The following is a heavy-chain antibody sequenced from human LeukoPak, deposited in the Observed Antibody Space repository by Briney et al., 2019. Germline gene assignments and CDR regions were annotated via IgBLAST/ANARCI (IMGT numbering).Heavy chain of an antibody. J-gene: IGHJ4*02. D-gene: IGHD6-13*01. V-gene: IGHV3-23*01. Sequence: GGSLRLSCAASGFTLSSYAMTWVRQAPGRGLEWVSSVDGGGGGTYYADSVKGRFTVSRDNSENTVFLQMNSLRAEDTAIYNCAKDSSSSSWASTTDYWGQGTLVTVSS. CDR2: VDGGGGGT. CDR3: AKDSSSSSWASTTDY. CDR1: GFTLSSYA.